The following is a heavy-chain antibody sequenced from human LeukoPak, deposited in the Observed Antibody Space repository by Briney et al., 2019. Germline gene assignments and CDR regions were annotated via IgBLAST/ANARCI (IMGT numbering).Heavy chain of an antibody. CDR2: IYESGNT. D-gene: IGHD2-8*01. CDR3: VRLEDVVLMMFES. Sequence: PSETLSLTCSVSGYSISSGHYWGWIRQPPGKGLEWIGTIYESGNTYYNPSLKSRVTISVDTSKNQLYLKVSSVTAADTAVYYCVRLEDVVLMMFESWGQGTLVTVSS. CDR1: GYSISSGHY. V-gene: IGHV4-38-2*01. J-gene: IGHJ4*02.